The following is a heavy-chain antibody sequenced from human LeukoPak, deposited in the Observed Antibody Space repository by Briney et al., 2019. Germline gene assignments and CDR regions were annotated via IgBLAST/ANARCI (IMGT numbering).Heavy chain of an antibody. J-gene: IGHJ4*02. Sequence: GGSLRLSCVASGFPFSSYAMGWVRQAPGKGLEWVSGISGSGGTTYYTDSVKGRFTISRDNSKNTLYLQVNSLRAEDTAVYYCAKDLHGEVPDYFDCWGQGSVVTVSS. CDR3: AKDLHGEVPDYFDC. CDR1: GFPFSSYA. V-gene: IGHV3-23*01. CDR2: ISGSGGTT. D-gene: IGHD3-3*01.